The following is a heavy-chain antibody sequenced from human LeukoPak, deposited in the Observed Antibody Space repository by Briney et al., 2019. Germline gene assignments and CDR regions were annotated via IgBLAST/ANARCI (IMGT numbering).Heavy chain of an antibody. V-gene: IGHV3-74*01. J-gene: IGHJ4*02. D-gene: IGHD5-24*01. CDR3: ASLGSREAYKGGDF. Sequence: GGSLRLSCAASGFSFSTYWMHWVRQAPGKGLVWVARINPDGSTSSYADSVKGRFTVSRDNAKNTLYLQMNSLRVEDTAIYYCASLGSREAYKGGDFWGQGTLVTVSS. CDR1: GFSFSTYW. CDR2: INPDGSTS.